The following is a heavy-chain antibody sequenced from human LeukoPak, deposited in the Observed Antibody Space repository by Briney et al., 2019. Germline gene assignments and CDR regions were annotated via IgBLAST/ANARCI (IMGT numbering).Heavy chain of an antibody. V-gene: IGHV1-58*02. Sequence: GASVKVSCKASGYTFTSYDINWVRQATGQGLEWIGWIVVGSGNTNYAQKFQEGVTITRDMSTSTAYMELSSLRSEDTAVYYCAASGGDWGQGTLVTVSS. CDR1: GYTFTSYD. J-gene: IGHJ4*02. CDR3: AASGGD. D-gene: IGHD3-10*01. CDR2: IVVGSGNT.